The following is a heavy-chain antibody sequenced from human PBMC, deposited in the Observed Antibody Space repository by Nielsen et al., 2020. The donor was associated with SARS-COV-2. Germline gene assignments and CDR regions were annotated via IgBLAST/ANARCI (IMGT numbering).Heavy chain of an antibody. J-gene: IGHJ6*03. D-gene: IGHD3-3*01. Sequence: WIRQPPGKGLEWVSSISSSSSYIYYADSVKGRFTISRDNAKNSLYLQMNSLRAEDTAVYYCAREYDFWSGYYLYYNYYYMDVWGKGTTVTVSS. CDR3: AREYDFWSGYYLYYNYYYMDV. CDR2: ISSSSSYI. V-gene: IGHV3-21*01.